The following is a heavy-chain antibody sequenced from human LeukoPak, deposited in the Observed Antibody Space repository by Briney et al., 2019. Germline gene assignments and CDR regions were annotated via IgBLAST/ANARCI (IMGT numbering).Heavy chain of an antibody. Sequence: PGGSLRLSCAASGFTVSSNYMSWVRQAPGKGLEWVSVIYSGGSTYYADSVEGRFTISRDNSKNTLYLQMNSLRAEDTAVYYCARGPPYYDILTGYSNFDYWGQGTLVTVSS. CDR2: IYSGGST. CDR3: ARGPPYYDILTGYSNFDY. J-gene: IGHJ4*02. V-gene: IGHV3-66*01. CDR1: GFTVSSNY. D-gene: IGHD3-9*01.